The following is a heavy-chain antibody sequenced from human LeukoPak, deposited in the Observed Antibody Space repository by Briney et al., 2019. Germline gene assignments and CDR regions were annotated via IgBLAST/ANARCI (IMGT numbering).Heavy chain of an antibody. CDR3: ATRAHPARYYYDSSGYFYYFDY. CDR1: GYTLTELS. CDR2: FDPEDGET. V-gene: IGHV1-24*01. D-gene: IGHD3-22*01. J-gene: IGHJ4*02. Sequence: ASVKVSCKVSGYTLTELSMHWVRQAPGKGLEWMGGFDPEDGETIYAQKFQGRVTMNEDTSTDTAYMELSSLRSEDTAVYYCATRAHPARYYYDSSGYFYYFDYWGQGTLVTVSS.